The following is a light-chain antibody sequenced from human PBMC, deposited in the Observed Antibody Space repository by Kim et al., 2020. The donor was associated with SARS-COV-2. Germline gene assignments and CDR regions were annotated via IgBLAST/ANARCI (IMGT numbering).Light chain of an antibody. Sequence: GQSITISWAGTSSDVGSYDFVSWYQQHPGKAPKLMIYDVTKRPSGVSNRFSGSKSGNTASLTISGLQTEDEADYYCSSFTTSSTYVFGIGTKVTVL. V-gene: IGLV2-14*03. J-gene: IGLJ1*01. CDR1: SSDVGSYDF. CDR3: SSFTTSSTYV. CDR2: DVT.